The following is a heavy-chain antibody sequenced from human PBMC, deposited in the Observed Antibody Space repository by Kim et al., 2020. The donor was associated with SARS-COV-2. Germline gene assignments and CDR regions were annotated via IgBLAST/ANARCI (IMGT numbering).Heavy chain of an antibody. CDR1: GFTFDDYA. D-gene: IGHD5-18*01. V-gene: IGHV3-9*01. J-gene: IGHJ6*02. CDR3: AKDIAMDPYYYGMDV. Sequence: GGSLRLSCAASGFTFDDYAMHWVRQAPGKGLEWVSGISWNSGSIGYADSVKGRFTISRDNAKNSLYLQMNSLRAEDTALYYCAKDIAMDPYYYGMDVWGQGTTVTVSS. CDR2: ISWNSGSI.